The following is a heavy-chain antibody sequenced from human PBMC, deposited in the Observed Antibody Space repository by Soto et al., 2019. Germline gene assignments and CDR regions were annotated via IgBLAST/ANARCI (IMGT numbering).Heavy chain of an antibody. CDR3: VSQETPNRRNYLFGSMDV. CDR1: GASIRSSSYC. J-gene: IGHJ6*02. D-gene: IGHD3-10*01. Sequence: NPSETLSLTCTVSGASIRSSSYCWGWVRQPPGKGLQWIGSFCYSGSTYYNPSLERRLTISVDTSKNQFSLNLDSVTAADTAVYYCVSQETPNRRNYLFGSMDVWGQGTTATVSS. CDR2: FCYSGST. V-gene: IGHV4-39*01.